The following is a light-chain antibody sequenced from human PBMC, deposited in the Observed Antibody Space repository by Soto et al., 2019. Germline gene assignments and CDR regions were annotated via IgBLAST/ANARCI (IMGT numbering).Light chain of an antibody. J-gene: IGLJ2*01. CDR2: DVS. Sequence: QSALTQPACVSGSPGQSITISCTGTSSDVGGYNYVSWYQQHPGKAPKLMIYDVSNRPSGVSNRFSGSKSGNTASLTISGLQAEDEADYYCSSYTSSSTLLFGGGTKLTVL. V-gene: IGLV2-14*01. CDR3: SSYTSSSTLL. CDR1: SSDVGGYNY.